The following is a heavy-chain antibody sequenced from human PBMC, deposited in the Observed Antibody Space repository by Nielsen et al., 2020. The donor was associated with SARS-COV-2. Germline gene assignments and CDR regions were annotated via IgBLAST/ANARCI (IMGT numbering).Heavy chain of an antibody. D-gene: IGHD6-19*01. CDR1: GFSLSTSGMC. CDR3: ARTVIAVAGMNYYYYGMDV. Sequence: SGPTLVKPTQTLTLTCTFSGFSLSTSGMCVSWIRQPPGKALEWLARIDWDDDKYYSTSLKTRLTNSKDTSKNQVVLTMTNMDPVDTATYYCARTVIAVAGMNYYYYGMDVWGQGTTVTVSS. V-gene: IGHV2-70*11. J-gene: IGHJ6*02. CDR2: IDWDDDK.